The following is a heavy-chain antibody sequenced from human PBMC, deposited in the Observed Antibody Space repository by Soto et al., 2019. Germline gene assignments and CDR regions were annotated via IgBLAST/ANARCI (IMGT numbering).Heavy chain of an antibody. V-gene: IGHV4-59*08. CDR3: ARHRGERRAYSSGWYEAGWFDP. Sequence: SETLSLTCTVSGGSISSYYWSWIRQPPGKGLEWIGYIYYSGSTNYNPSLKSRVTISVDTSKNQFSLKLSSVTAADTATYYCARHRGERRAYSSGWYEAGWFDPWGQGTLVTVSS. CDR1: GGSISSYY. CDR2: IYYSGST. D-gene: IGHD6-19*01. J-gene: IGHJ5*02.